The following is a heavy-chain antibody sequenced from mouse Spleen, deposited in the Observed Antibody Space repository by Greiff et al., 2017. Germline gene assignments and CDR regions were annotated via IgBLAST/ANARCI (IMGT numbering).Heavy chain of an antibody. CDR3: ARGELRDWYFDV. V-gene: IGHV5-16*01. Sequence: EVLLVESEGGLVQPGSSMKLSCTASGFTFSDYYMAWVRQVPEKGLEWVANINYDGSSTYYLDSLKSRFIISRDNAKNILYLQMSSLKSEDTATYYCARGELRDWYFDVWGAGTTVTVSS. CDR2: INYDGSST. D-gene: IGHD1-1*01. J-gene: IGHJ1*01. CDR1: GFTFSDYY.